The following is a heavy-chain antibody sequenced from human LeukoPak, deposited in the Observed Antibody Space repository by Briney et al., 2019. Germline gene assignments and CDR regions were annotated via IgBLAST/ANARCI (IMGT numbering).Heavy chain of an antibody. Sequence: GGSLRLSCAASGFTFSSYTMHWVRQAPGKGLEWVSGISGSGGSTYYADSVKGRFTISRDNSKNTLYLQMNSLRAEDTAVYYCAKAWDSYDFWSGYHPFDYWGQGTLVTVSS. D-gene: IGHD3-3*01. CDR1: GFTFSSYT. V-gene: IGHV3-23*01. CDR3: AKAWDSYDFWSGYHPFDY. J-gene: IGHJ4*02. CDR2: ISGSGGST.